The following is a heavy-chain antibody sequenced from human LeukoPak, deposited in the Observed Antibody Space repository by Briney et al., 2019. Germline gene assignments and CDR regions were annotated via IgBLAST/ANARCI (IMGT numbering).Heavy chain of an antibody. J-gene: IGHJ5*02. CDR1: GGTFSTYA. CDR2: VIPIIGTA. V-gene: IGHV1-69*01. Sequence: SVKVSCKTSGGTFSTYAINWVRQAPGQGLEWVGGVIPIIGTANYAQKFQGRVTITADEFLSTAYMELSSLRSEDTAVYFCARDEYCSGTSCYSRGNWFDPWGQGTLVTVSS. CDR3: ARDEYCSGTSCYSRGNWFDP. D-gene: IGHD2-15*01.